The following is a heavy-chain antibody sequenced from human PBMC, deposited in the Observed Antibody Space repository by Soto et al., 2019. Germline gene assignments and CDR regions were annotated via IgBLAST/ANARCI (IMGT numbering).Heavy chain of an antibody. CDR2: ISSSSDYI. Sequence: PGXSLRLSGAASGFILSSSTMNWVRQAPGKGLEWVSSISSSSDYINYADSVKGRFTISRDNAKNSLYLQMNSLRAEDTAVYYCAPPEPYFDYWGQGTLVTVSS. J-gene: IGHJ4*02. V-gene: IGHV3-21*01. D-gene: IGHD1-26*01. CDR3: APPEPYFDY. CDR1: GFILSSST.